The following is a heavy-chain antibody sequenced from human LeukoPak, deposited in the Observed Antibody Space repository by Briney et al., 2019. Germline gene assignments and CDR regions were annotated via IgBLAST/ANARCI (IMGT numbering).Heavy chain of an antibody. CDR1: GGSISSYY. J-gene: IGHJ4*02. CDR3: ARDEPVRGAFDY. Sequence: SETLSLTCTVSGGSISSYYWSWIRQPAGKGLEWIGRIYTSGGTNYNPSLKSRVTMSVDTPKNQFSLKLSSVTAADTAVYYCARDEPVRGAFDYWGQGTLVTVSS. D-gene: IGHD3-10*02. V-gene: IGHV4-4*07. CDR2: IYTSGGT.